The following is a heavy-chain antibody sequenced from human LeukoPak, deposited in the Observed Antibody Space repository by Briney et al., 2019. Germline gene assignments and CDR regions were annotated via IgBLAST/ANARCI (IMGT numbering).Heavy chain of an antibody. J-gene: IGHJ4*02. CDR3: ARDGYSGYPSAS. V-gene: IGHV3-66*01. CDR2: IYSACST. Sequence: SLRLSCAAAGFSVSMNYMAWVRQAPGGGRERLSSIYSACSTYYEDSVKGRLTISRDHSQNTLYLQMNSLRAEDTAVYYCARDGYSGYPSASWGQGTLVIVSS. D-gene: IGHD5-12*01. CDR1: GFSVSMNY.